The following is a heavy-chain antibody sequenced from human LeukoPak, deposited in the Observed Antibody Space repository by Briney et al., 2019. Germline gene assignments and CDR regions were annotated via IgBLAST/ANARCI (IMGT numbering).Heavy chain of an antibody. V-gene: IGHV5-51*01. CDR2: IYPGDSDT. Sequence: GASLEISCEGSGYSFTSYWIGWGRPLPGKGLGWMGIIYPGDSDTRYSPSFQGQVTISADKSISTAYLQWSSLKASDTAMYYCARRRSSYDAFDIWGQGTMVTVSS. CDR3: ARRRSSYDAFDI. CDR1: GYSFTSYW. J-gene: IGHJ3*02. D-gene: IGHD6-13*01.